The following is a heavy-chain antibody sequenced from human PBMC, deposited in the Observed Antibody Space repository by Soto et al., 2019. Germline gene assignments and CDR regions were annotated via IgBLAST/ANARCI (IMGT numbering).Heavy chain of an antibody. V-gene: IGHV4-59*01. CDR3: ARSADSSSWYWNWFDP. Sequence: QVQLQESGPGLVKPSETLSLTCTVSGGSISSYYWSWIRQPPGKGLEWIGYIYYSGSTNYNPSLKIRVTISVDTSKNQFSLKLSSVTAADTAVYYCARSADSSSWYWNWFDPWGQGTLVTVSS. CDR2: IYYSGST. J-gene: IGHJ5*02. D-gene: IGHD6-13*01. CDR1: GGSISSYY.